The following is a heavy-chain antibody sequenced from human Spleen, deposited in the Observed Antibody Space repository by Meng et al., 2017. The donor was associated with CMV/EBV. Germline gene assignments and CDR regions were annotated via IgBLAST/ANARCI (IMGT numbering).Heavy chain of an antibody. CDR2: IYTSGST. J-gene: IGHJ5*02. CDR1: GGSISSYY. D-gene: IGHD6-19*01. V-gene: IGHV4-4*07. CDR3: ARDRWAVAGPNWFDP. Sequence: QGQRQESVPGLVKPSETLSLTCTVSGGSISSYYWSWIRQPAGKGLEWIGRIYTSGSTNYNPSLKSRVTMSVDTSKNQFSLKLSSVTAADTAVYYCARDRWAVAGPNWFDPWGQGTLVTVSS.